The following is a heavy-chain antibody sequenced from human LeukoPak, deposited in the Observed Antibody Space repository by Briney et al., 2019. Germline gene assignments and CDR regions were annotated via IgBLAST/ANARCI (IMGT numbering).Heavy chain of an antibody. CDR1: GFAFSHYW. J-gene: IGHJ3*01. D-gene: IGHD6-6*01. CDR2: INSDGSEG. V-gene: IGHV3-7*03. CDR3: ARSSYSSSSSV. Sequence: PGGSLRLSCAASGFAFSHYWMTWVRQAPGKGLEWVASINSDGSEGYYADVVKGRFTISRDNAKNSLYLQINSLRAEDTAVYYCARSSYSSSSSVWGQGTMVTVSS.